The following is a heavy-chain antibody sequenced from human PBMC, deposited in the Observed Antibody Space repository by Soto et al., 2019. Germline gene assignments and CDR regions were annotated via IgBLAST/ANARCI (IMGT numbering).Heavy chain of an antibody. V-gene: IGHV1-69*13. J-gene: IGHJ5*02. D-gene: IGHD3-16*01. Sequence: APVKVSCKASGGTFSSYAISWVRQAPGQGLEWMGGIIPIFGTANYAQKFQGRVTITADESTSTAYIELSSLRSEDTAVYYCARLPTFGTPLSHNWFDPWGQGTLITVSS. CDR2: IIPIFGTA. CDR1: GGTFSSYA. CDR3: ARLPTFGTPLSHNWFDP.